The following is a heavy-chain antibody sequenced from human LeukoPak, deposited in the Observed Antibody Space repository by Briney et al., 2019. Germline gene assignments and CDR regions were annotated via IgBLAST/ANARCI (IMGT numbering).Heavy chain of an antibody. V-gene: IGHV4-34*01. D-gene: IGHD6-25*01. CDR3: ASGRGYSSGCYYFDY. CDR1: GGSFSGYY. J-gene: IGHJ4*02. CDR2: INHSGST. Sequence: SETLSLTCAVYGGSFSGYYWSWIRQPPGKGLEWIGEINHSGSTNYNPSLKSRVTISVDTSKNQFSLKLSPVTAADTAVYYCASGRGYSSGCYYFDYWGQGTLVVVS.